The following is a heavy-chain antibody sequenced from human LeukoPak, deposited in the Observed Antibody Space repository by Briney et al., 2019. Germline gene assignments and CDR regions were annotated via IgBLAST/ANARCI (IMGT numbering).Heavy chain of an antibody. J-gene: IGHJ4*02. CDR1: GFTFSSYG. CDR2: ISYDGSNK. CDR3: AKGKEGY. V-gene: IGHV3-30*18. Sequence: GGSLRLSCAASGFTFSSYGMHWVRQAPGKGLEWVAVISYDGSNKYYADSVKGRFTTSRDNSKSTLYLQMNSLRAEDTAVYYCAKGKEGYWGQGTLVTVSS.